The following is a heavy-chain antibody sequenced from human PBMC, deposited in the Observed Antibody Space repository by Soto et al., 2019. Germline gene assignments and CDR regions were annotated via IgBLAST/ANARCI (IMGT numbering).Heavy chain of an antibody. Sequence: QVQLVESGGGVVQPGRSLRLSCAASGFTFSSYGMHWVRQAPGKGLEWVAVIWYDGSNKYYADSVKGRFTISRDNSKNTLYLEMNSLRAENTAVYYCARGSEDCSGGSGYSAFDYWGQGTLVTVSS. CDR1: GFTFSSYG. CDR3: ARGSEDCSGGSGYSAFDY. D-gene: IGHD2-15*01. V-gene: IGHV3-33*01. CDR2: IWYDGSNK. J-gene: IGHJ4*02.